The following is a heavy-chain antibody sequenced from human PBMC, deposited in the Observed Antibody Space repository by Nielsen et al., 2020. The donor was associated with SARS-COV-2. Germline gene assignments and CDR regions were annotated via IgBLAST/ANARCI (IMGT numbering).Heavy chain of an antibody. CDR1: GFTFSSYA. J-gene: IGHJ4*02. D-gene: IGHD3-16*02. CDR2: ISYDGSNK. V-gene: IGHV3-30*04. Sequence: GGSLRLSCAASGFTFSSYAMHWVRQAPGKGLEWVAVISYDGSNKYYADSVKGRFTISRDNSKNTLYLQMNSLRAEDTAVYYCAREDYDYVWGSYRSPYWGQGTLVTVSS. CDR3: AREDYDYVWGSYRSPY.